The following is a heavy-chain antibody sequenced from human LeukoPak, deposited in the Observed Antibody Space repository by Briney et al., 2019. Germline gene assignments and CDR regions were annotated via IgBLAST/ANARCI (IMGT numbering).Heavy chain of an antibody. CDR3: AKRNSDGDYVDY. D-gene: IGHD4-17*01. CDR1: GFTSSRYG. V-gene: IGHV3-33*06. Sequence: GGSLRLSCAASGFTSSRYGMHWVRQAPGKGLEWVAVIWYDGSNKYYADSVKGRFTISRDNSKNTLYLQMNSLRAEDTAVYYCAKRNSDGDYVDYWGQGTLVTVSS. CDR2: IWYDGSNK. J-gene: IGHJ4*02.